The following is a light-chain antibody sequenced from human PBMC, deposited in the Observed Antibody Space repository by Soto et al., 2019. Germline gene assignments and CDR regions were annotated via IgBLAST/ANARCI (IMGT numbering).Light chain of an antibody. Sequence: QSALTQPASVSGSPGQSITISCTGTSSDVGGYNYVSWYKQHPGKAPKLMIYGVTNRPSGVSNRFSGSKSGNTASLTISGLQAEDEADYYCSSYTSSTTLSVVFGGGTKLTVL. J-gene: IGLJ2*01. V-gene: IGLV2-14*01. CDR1: SSDVGGYNY. CDR2: GVT. CDR3: SSYTSSTTLSVV.